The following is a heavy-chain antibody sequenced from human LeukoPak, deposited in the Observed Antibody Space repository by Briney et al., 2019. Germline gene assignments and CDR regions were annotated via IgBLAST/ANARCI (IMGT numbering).Heavy chain of an antibody. J-gene: IGHJ4*02. Sequence: PSETLSLTCTVSGASISSSNWWTWVRQPPGEALEWIGEIYHAGSTKYNPSLRSRLTISVDKSKNSFSLSLTSVTAADTAFYYCARSAAVTGQFDFWGPGTLVTVSS. V-gene: IGHV4-4*02. D-gene: IGHD6-19*01. CDR3: ARSAAVTGQFDF. CDR2: IYHAGST. CDR1: GASISSSNW.